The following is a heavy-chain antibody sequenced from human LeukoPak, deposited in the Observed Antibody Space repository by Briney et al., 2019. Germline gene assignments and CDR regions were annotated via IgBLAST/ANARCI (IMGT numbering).Heavy chain of an antibody. J-gene: IGHJ6*03. CDR3: ASSMTTVTYYYYYYYMDV. V-gene: IGHV1-69*06. CDR1: GGTFSSYA. Sequence: SVKVSCKASGGTFSSYAISWVRQAPGQGLEWMGGIIPIFGTANYAQKFQGRVTITADKSTSTAYMELSSLRSEDTAVYYCASSMTTVTYYYYYYYMDVWGKGTTVTVSS. CDR2: IIPIFGTA. D-gene: IGHD4-11*01.